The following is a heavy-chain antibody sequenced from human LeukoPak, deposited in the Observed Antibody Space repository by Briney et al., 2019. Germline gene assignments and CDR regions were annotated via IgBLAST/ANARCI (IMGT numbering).Heavy chain of an antibody. D-gene: IGHD4-17*01. J-gene: IGHJ4*02. CDR3: AKFLGGEDYGALSY. CDR2: ISNSGSTV. V-gene: IGHV3-11*01. CDR1: GFTFSDYY. Sequence: GGSLRLSCAASGFTFSDYYMSWIRQAPGKGLEWVSYISNSGSTVYSADSMKGRLTISRDNAKNSLYLQMNSLRAEDTAVYYCAKFLGGEDYGALSYWGQGTLVTVSS.